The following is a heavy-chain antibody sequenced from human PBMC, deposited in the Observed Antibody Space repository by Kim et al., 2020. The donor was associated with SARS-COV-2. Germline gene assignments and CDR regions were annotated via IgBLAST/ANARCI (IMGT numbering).Heavy chain of an antibody. J-gene: IGHJ4*02. CDR3: ARELLWFGELLSDY. D-gene: IGHD3-10*01. Sequence: GGSLRLSCAASGFTFSSYWMSWVRQAPGKGLEWVANIKQDGSEKYYVESVKGRFTISRDNAKNSLYLQMNSLRAEDTAVYYCARELLWFGELLSDYWGQGTLVTVSS. CDR1: GFTFSSYW. V-gene: IGHV3-7*01. CDR2: IKQDGSEK.